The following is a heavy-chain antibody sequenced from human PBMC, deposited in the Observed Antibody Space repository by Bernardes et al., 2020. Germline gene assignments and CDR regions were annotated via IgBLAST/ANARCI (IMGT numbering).Heavy chain of an antibody. CDR1: GGSISSSY. D-gene: IGHD1-26*01. V-gene: IGHV4-59*01. J-gene: IGHJ4*02. CDR3: ARIGSYSSPLFDY. CDR2: IYYSGRT. Sequence: SETLSLTCTVSGGSISSSYWSWIRQPPGPGLAWIGYIYYSGRTNYNPSLKSRVTISVDTSKNQFSLKLSSVTAADTAVYYCARIGSYSSPLFDYWGQGTLVTVSS.